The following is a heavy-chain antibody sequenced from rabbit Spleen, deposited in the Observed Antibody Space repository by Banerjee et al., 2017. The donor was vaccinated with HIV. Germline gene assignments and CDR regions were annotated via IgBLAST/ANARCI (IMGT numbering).Heavy chain of an antibody. V-gene: IGHV1S40*01. J-gene: IGHJ6*01. Sequence: QSLEESGGDLVKPEGSLTLTCTASGFSFSSNEYMCRVRQAPGKGLEWISCIAGDSSGFTYSATWAKGRFTCSKTSSTTVTLQMTSLTVADTATYFCARDTSSSFSSYGMDRWGQGTLVTVS. CDR2: IAGDSSGFT. CDR3: ARDTSSSFSSYGMDR. D-gene: IGHD1-1*01. CDR1: GFSFSSNEY.